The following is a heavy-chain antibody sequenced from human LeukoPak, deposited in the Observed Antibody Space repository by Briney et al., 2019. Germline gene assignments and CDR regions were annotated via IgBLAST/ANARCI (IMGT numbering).Heavy chain of an antibody. D-gene: IGHD6-25*01. CDR1: GFTFSGYA. Sequence: GGSLRLSCAASGFTFSGYAMSWVRQAPGKGLEWVSAISGSGGSTYYADSVKGRFTISRDNSKNTLYLQMNSLRAEDTAVYYCARDGFSAEYFQHWGQGTLVTVSS. CDR2: ISGSGGST. CDR3: ARDGFSAEYFQH. V-gene: IGHV3-23*01. J-gene: IGHJ1*01.